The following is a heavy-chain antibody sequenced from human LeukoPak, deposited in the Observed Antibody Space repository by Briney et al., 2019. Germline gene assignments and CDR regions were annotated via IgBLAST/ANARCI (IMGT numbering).Heavy chain of an antibody. Sequence: SETQSLTCAVSGGSISSGGYSWSWIRQPPGKGLEWLGYIYHSGSTYYNPSLKSRVTISVDRSKNQFSLKLSSVTAADTAVYYCARVGGYDFWSGYYRHWFDPWGQGTLVTVSS. CDR3: ARVGGYDFWSGYYRHWFDP. D-gene: IGHD3-3*01. J-gene: IGHJ5*02. CDR2: IYHSGST. CDR1: GGSISSGGYS. V-gene: IGHV4-30-2*01.